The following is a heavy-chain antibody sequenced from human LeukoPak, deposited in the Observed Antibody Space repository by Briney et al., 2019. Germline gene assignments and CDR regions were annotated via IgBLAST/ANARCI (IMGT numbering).Heavy chain of an antibody. CDR2: IYYSGST. J-gene: IGHJ5*02. CDR1: GGSISSSSYY. CDR3: ARHDPSGTIRPNWFDP. Sequence: SETLSLTCTVSGGSISSSSYYWGWIHQPPGKGLEWIGSIYYSGSTYYNPSLKSRVTISVDTSKNQFSLKLSSVTAADTAVYYCARHDPSGTIRPNWFDPWGQGTLVTVSS. D-gene: IGHD1-7*01. V-gene: IGHV4-39*01.